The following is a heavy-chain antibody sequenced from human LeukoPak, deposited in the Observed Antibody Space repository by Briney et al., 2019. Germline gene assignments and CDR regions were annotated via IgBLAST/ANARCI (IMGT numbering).Heavy chain of an antibody. V-gene: IGHV4-59*01. CDR2: IYYSGST. J-gene: IGHJ4*02. Sequence: SETLSLTCTVSGGSISSYYWSWIRQPPGKGLEWIGYIYYSGSTNYNPSPKRRVTISVDTSKNQFSLKLSSVTAADTALYYCARGPAAMIIWLDYWGQGTLVTVSS. CDR1: GGSISSYY. D-gene: IGHD5-18*01. CDR3: ARGPAAMIIWLDY.